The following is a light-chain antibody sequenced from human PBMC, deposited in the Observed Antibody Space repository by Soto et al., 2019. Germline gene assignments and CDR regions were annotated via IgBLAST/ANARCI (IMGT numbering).Light chain of an antibody. CDR2: RNN. CDR3: AAWDDSLSGVV. CDR1: SSSIGSNY. J-gene: IGLJ3*02. Sequence: QSVLTQPPSASGTPGQRVSISCSGSSSSIGSNYVYWYRLLPGTAPKLLIFRNNQRPSGVPDRFSGSKSGTSASLAISGLRSEDEADYFCAAWDDSLSGVVFGGGTKLTVL. V-gene: IGLV1-47*01.